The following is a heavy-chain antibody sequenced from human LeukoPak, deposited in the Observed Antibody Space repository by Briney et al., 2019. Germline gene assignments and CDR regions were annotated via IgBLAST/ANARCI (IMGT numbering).Heavy chain of an antibody. D-gene: IGHD6-13*01. V-gene: IGHV3-7*01. CDR3: ARESYSSSWYTPYYYYYMDV. CDR2: IKQDGSEK. CDR1: GFTFSSYW. Sequence: GSLRLSCAASGFTFSSYWMSWVRQAPGKGLEWVANIKQDGSEKYYVDSVKGRFTISRDNAKNSLYLQMNSLRAEDTAVYYCARESYSSSWYTPYYYYYMDVWGKGTTVTVSS. J-gene: IGHJ6*03.